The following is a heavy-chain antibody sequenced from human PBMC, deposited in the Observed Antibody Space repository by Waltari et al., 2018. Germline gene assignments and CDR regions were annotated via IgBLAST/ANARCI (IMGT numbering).Heavy chain of an antibody. CDR3: ARDHLGTTPYYYGMDV. D-gene: IGHD1-7*01. V-gene: IGHV3-66*02. J-gene: IGHJ6*02. CDR2: IYSGGST. CDR1: GFTVMSTY. Sequence: EVQLVESGGGLVQPGGSLRLSCAASGFTVMSTYMSWVRQAPGKGLEWVSVIYSGGSTYYADSVKGRFTISRDNSKNTLYLQMNSLGAEDTAVYYCARDHLGTTPYYYGMDVWGQGTTVTVSS.